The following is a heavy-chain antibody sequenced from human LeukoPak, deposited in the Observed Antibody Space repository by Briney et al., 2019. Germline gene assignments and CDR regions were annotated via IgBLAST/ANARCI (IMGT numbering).Heavy chain of an antibody. J-gene: IGHJ4*02. CDR2: ISGSGGST. CDR3: AKDSEQQLVEGAVDYFDY. D-gene: IGHD6-13*01. CDR1: GFTFSSYG. V-gene: IGHV3-23*01. Sequence: GGSLRLSCAASGFTFSSYGMSWVRQAPGKGLEWVSAISGSGGSTYYADSVKGRFTISRDNSKNTLYLQMNSLRAEDTAVYYCAKDSEQQLVEGAVDYFDYWGQGTLVTVSS.